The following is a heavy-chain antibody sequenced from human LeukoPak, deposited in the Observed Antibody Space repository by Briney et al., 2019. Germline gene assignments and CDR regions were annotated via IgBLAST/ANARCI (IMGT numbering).Heavy chain of an antibody. D-gene: IGHD3-22*01. CDR3: AKDEGIRYYDSSGYYYSFDY. CDR2: ISGSGGST. V-gene: IGHV3-23*01. Sequence: GGSLRLSCEASGFTFSNYGMNWVRQAPGKGLEWVSAISGSGGSTYYADSVKGRFTISRDNSKNTLYLQMNSLRAEDTAVYYCAKDEGIRYYDSSGYYYSFDYWGQGTLVTVSS. CDR1: GFTFSNYG. J-gene: IGHJ4*02.